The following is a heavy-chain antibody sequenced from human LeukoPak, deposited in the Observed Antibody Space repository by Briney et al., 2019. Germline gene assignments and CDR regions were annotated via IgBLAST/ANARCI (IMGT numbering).Heavy chain of an antibody. D-gene: IGHD6-13*01. J-gene: IGHJ5*02. Sequence: GASVKVSCKASGYTFTGYYMYWVRQAPGQGLEWMGWINPNSGGTNYAQKFQGRVTMTRDTSISTAYMELSRLRSDDTAVYYCARDYAAAGRGTFDPWGQGTLVTVSS. CDR3: ARDYAAAGRGTFDP. CDR2: INPNSGGT. V-gene: IGHV1-2*02. CDR1: GYTFTGYY.